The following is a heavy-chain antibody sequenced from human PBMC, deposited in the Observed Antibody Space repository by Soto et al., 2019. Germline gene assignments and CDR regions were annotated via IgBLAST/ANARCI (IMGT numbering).Heavy chain of an antibody. CDR2: IWSDGSTA. D-gene: IGHD6-19*01. Sequence: QVELVESGGDVVQPGRSLRLSCAASGFIFSNYAMYWVRQAPGKGPEWVALIWSDGSTAYYADSVKGRFTISRDNSKNTLYLQMNSLRAEDTAVYYCARPRKQWLVFFYYWGQGTLVTVSS. V-gene: IGHV3-33*01. CDR3: ARPRKQWLVFFYY. CDR1: GFIFSNYA. J-gene: IGHJ4*02.